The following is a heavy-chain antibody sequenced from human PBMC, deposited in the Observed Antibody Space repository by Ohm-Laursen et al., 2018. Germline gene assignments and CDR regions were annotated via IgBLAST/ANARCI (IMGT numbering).Heavy chain of an antibody. CDR1: LFTFSNYD. CDR2: IWYDGTEQ. V-gene: IGHV3-33*01. D-gene: IGHD3-16*01. CDR3: ARDSAQGGAFDI. Sequence: SLRLSCAASLFTFSNYDMHWVRQAPGKGLEWVAVIWYDGTEQKYADPVTGRFTISRDNSNSALYLQMNSLRVEDTAMYYCARDSAQGGAFDIWGQGALVTVSS. J-gene: IGHJ3*02.